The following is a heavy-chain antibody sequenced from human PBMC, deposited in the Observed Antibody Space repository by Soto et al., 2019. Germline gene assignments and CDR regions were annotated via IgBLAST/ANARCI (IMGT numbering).Heavy chain of an antibody. CDR2: MSAYSGNT. CDR1: VYTFTSYD. Sequence: ASVKVSCKASVYTFTSYDINWVRQATGQGLEWMGWMSAYSGNTGYAQKLQGRVTMTTDTSTSTAYMELRSLRSDDTAVYYCTVKGPDSSGYYYSFDYWGQGTLVTVSS. D-gene: IGHD3-22*01. CDR3: TVKGPDSSGYYYSFDY. V-gene: IGHV1-18*01. J-gene: IGHJ4*02.